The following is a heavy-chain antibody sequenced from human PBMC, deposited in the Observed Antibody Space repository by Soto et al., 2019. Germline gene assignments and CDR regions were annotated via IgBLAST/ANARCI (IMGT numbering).Heavy chain of an antibody. D-gene: IGHD6-13*01. CDR2: ISWNSGRI. J-gene: IGHJ4*02. CDR1: GFTFDDYA. Sequence: EVQLVESGGGLVQPGRSLRLSCAASGFTFDDYAMHWVRQAPGKGLEWVSGISWNSGRIGYADSVKGRCTISRDNAKNSLYLQMTSLRAEDKALYYCAKDRGLVLSFHFAYWGQGTLVTVSS. V-gene: IGHV3-9*01. CDR3: AKDRGLVLSFHFAY.